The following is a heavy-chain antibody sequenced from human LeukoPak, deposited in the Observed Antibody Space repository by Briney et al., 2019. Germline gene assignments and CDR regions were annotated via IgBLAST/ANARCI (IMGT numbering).Heavy chain of an antibody. J-gene: IGHJ5*02. CDR2: ISGSGTTI. CDR1: GFTFSDYY. Sequence: GGSLRLSCAASGFTFSDYYMSWIRQATGKGLEWVSCISGSGTTIYYADSVKGRFTISRDNAKNSLYLQMNSLRTEDTAVYYCAPGRRGVCSWFDPWGQGTLVTVSS. CDR3: APGRRGVCSWFDP. D-gene: IGHD2-15*01. V-gene: IGHV3-11*01.